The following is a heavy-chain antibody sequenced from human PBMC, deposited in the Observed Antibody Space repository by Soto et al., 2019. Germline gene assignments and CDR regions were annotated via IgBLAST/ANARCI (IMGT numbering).Heavy chain of an antibody. CDR3: ARAPGWNASSPPFDY. J-gene: IGHJ4*02. Sequence: SETLSLTCAVYGGSFSGYYWSWIRQPRGKGLEWIGEINHSGSTNYILSLKSRVTISVDTSKNQFSLNLRSVTAADTAVYYCARAPGWNASSPPFDYWAQGNLVT. CDR1: GGSFSGYY. V-gene: IGHV4-34*01. D-gene: IGHD1-1*01. CDR2: INHSGST.